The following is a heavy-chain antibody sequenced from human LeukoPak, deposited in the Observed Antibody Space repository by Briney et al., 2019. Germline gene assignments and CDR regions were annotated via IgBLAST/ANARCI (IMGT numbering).Heavy chain of an antibody. CDR2: IKQDGSEK. CDR1: GFTFSNYW. Sequence: GGSLRLSCAASGFTFSNYWMARVRQPPGKGLEWVANIKQDGSEKYYVDSVKGRFTISRDNAKNSLYLQMNSLRAEDTGVYYCDGGTGWVSNLGGGQGTLVIVSS. D-gene: IGHD6-19*01. J-gene: IGHJ4*02. V-gene: IGHV3-7*03. CDR3: DGGTGWVSNLG.